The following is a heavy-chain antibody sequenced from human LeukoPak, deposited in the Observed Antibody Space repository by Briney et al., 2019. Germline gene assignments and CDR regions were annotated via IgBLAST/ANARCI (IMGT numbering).Heavy chain of an antibody. D-gene: IGHD2-2*01. CDR1: GYTFTGYY. CDR2: INPNSGGT. J-gene: IGHJ4*02. V-gene: IGHV1-2*02. Sequence: ASVKVSCKASGYTFTGYYMHWARQAPGQGLEWMGWINPNSGGTNYAQKFQGRVTMTRDTSISTAYMELSRLRSDDTAVYYCARDAPPPYCSSTSCALGYWGQGTLVTVSS. CDR3: ARDAPPPYCSSTSCALGY.